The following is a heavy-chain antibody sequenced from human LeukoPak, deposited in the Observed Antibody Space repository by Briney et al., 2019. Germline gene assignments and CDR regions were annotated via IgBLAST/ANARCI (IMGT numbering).Heavy chain of an antibody. J-gene: IGHJ4*02. V-gene: IGHV4-4*08. CDR3: ARFPYFEGFDY. CDR1: GGSFESYY. CDR2: IAASGTT. D-gene: IGHD3-9*01. Sequence: SGTLSLTCSVSGGSFESYYWSWIRQSPGKGLEFIGYIAASGTTEHNPSLKSRVTLSMDTSKNQFSLKLRSVTAADTAVYFCARFPYFEGFDYWGQGTQVIVSS.